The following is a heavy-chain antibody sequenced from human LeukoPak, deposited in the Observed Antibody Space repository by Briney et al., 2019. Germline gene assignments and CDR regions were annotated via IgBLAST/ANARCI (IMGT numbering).Heavy chain of an antibody. CDR1: GGSISSSSYY. J-gene: IGHJ4*02. V-gene: IGHV4-39*01. D-gene: IGHD2-15*01. CDR2: IYYSGST. Sequence: SETLSLTCTVSGGSISSSSYYWGWIRQPPGKGLEWIGSIYYSGSTYYNPSLKSRVTISVDTSKNQFSLKLSSVTAADTAVYYCARHLVTWWEPSNWGQGTLVTVSS. CDR3: ARHLVTWWEPSN.